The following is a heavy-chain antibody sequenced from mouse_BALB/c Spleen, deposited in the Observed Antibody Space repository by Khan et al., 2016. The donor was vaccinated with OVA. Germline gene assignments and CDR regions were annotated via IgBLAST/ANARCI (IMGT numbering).Heavy chain of an antibody. Sequence: EVMLVESGGGLVQPGGSRKLSCAASGFTFSNYGMHWVRQAPEKGLEWVAFISGDTSTIYYADKVKGRFTISRDNPKNTLFLQMTSLMSEDTAWYYCATSYFFGYYFDYWGPGTTLTVSS. V-gene: IGHV5-17*02. CDR3: ATSYFFGYYFDY. CDR1: GFTFSNYG. CDR2: ISGDTSTI. D-gene: IGHD1-1*01. J-gene: IGHJ2*01.